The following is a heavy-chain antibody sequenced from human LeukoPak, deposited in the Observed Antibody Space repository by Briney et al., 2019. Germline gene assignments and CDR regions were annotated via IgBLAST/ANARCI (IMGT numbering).Heavy chain of an antibody. V-gene: IGHV1-69*06. J-gene: IGHJ5*02. Sequence: GSSVKVSCKASGGTFSSYAISWLRQAPGQGLEWMGGIIPIFGTANYAQKFQGRVTITADKSTSTAYMELSSLRSEDTAVYYCAREGSGMVRGVFDPWGQGTLVTVSS. CDR3: AREGSGMVRGVFDP. D-gene: IGHD3-10*01. CDR2: IIPIFGTA. CDR1: GGTFSSYA.